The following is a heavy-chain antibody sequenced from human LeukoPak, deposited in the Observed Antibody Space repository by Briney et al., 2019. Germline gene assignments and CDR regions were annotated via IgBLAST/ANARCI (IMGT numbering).Heavy chain of an antibody. J-gene: IGHJ4*02. V-gene: IGHV3-30-3*01. CDR1: GFTFSSYA. CDR2: ISYDGSNK. D-gene: IGHD1-26*01. CDR3: ARDPLRGGLDY. Sequence: GRSLRLSCAASGFTFSSYAMHWVRQAPGKGLEWVAVISYDGSNKYYADSVKGRFTISRDNSKNTLYLQMNSLRAEDTAVYYCARDPLRGGLDYWGQGTLVTVS.